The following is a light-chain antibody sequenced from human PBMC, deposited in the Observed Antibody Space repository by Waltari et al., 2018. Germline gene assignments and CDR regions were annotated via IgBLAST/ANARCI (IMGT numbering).Light chain of an antibody. V-gene: IGKV3-11*01. CDR2: STS. Sequence: EVVLTQSQVTLSLSAGERASLSFRASESVYKYLAWYKPRPDHTPRLLIYSTSNRAAGVPGRFSGRGYGTDFTLTITSLEAEDFAVYFCQQGSILPLTFGGGTRVEIK. CDR3: QQGSILPLT. CDR1: ESVYKY. J-gene: IGKJ4*01.